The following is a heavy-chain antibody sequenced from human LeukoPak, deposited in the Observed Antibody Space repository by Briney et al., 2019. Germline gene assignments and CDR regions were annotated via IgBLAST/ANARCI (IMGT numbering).Heavy chain of an antibody. CDR2: ISSSSSYI. D-gene: IGHD3-10*01. Sequence: KTGGSLRLSCAASGFTFSSYSMNWVRQAPGKGLEWASSISSSSSYIYYADSVKGRFTISRDNAKNSLYLQMNSLRAEDTAVYYCARDQDYYGSGFDPWGQGTLVTVSS. V-gene: IGHV3-21*01. CDR1: GFTFSSYS. J-gene: IGHJ5*02. CDR3: ARDQDYYGSGFDP.